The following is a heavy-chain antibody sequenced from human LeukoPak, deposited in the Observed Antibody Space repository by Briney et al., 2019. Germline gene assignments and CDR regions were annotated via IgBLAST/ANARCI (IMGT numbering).Heavy chain of an antibody. CDR2: IYTSGST. V-gene: IGHV4-61*02. Sequence: SETLSLTCTVSGGSISSGSYSWSWIRQPAGKGLEWIGRIYTSGSTNYNPSLKSRVTISVDTSKNQFSLKLSSVTAADTAVYYCARESSSGWYRTGGTLDYWGQGTLVTVSS. J-gene: IGHJ4*02. CDR1: GGSISSGSYS. D-gene: IGHD6-19*01. CDR3: ARESSSGWYRTGGTLDY.